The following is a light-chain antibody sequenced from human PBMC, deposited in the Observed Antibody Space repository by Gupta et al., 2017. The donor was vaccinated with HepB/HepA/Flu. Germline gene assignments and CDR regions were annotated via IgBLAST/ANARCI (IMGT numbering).Light chain of an antibody. CDR1: QSVSRNY. J-gene: IGKJ1*01. V-gene: IGKV3-20*01. Sequence: EIVLTQSPGTLPLSPGERATLSCRTSQSVSRNYIAWYQQKPGQAPRLLIYGASSRAPGITYRFSGSGSGTDFTRTISRLEPEDFEGFDCQLSRTFGQGTKVEIK. CDR2: GAS. CDR3: QLSRT.